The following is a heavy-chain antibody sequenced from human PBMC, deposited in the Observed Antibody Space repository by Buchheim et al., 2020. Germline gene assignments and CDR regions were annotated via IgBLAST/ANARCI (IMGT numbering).Heavy chain of an antibody. Sequence: QVQLVQSGAEVKKPGASVKVSCKASGYTFTSYYMHWVRQAPGQGLEWMGIINPSGGSTSYAQKFQGRVTMTRDTSTSTVYMELSSVRSEDTAVYYCAREERMVYATSLQYYYYGMDVWGQGTT. D-gene: IGHD2-8*01. CDR2: INPSGGST. V-gene: IGHV1-46*01. J-gene: IGHJ6*02. CDR1: GYTFTSYY. CDR3: AREERMVYATSLQYYYYGMDV.